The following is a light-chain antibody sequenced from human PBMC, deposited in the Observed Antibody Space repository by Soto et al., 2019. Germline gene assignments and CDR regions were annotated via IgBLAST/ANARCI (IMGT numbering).Light chain of an antibody. CDR1: QGISNH. V-gene: IGKV1-27*01. Sequence: DIQMTQSPSSLSASVGDRVTITCRASQGISNHLAWYQQKPGKVPKLLIYAASTLRSGVPSRFSGSGSGTDFTLTISSLQPEDVATYFCQKYDRAPLTFGGGTKVDIK. CDR3: QKYDRAPLT. J-gene: IGKJ4*01. CDR2: AAS.